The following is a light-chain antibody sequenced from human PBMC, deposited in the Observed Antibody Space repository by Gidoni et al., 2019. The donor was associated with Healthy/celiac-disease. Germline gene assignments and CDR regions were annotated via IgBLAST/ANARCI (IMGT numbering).Light chain of an antibody. CDR3: QQYNTQGT. CDR1: QSISSW. Sequence: RVTITCRASQSISSWLAWYQQKPGKAPKLLIYKASSLESGVPSRCSGSGSGTEFTLTISSLQPDDFATYSCQQYNTQGTFGQGTKVEIK. J-gene: IGKJ1*01. V-gene: IGKV1-5*03. CDR2: KAS.